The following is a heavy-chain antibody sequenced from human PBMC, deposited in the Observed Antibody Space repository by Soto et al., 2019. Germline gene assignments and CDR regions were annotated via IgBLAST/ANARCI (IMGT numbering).Heavy chain of an antibody. CDR1: GFTVGNNY. Sequence: EAQLVESGGGLVQPGGSLRLSCAASGFTVGNNYMSWDRQAPGKGLEWVSLIYSTGSPFYADSVKDRFIXSXXSSKNTLYLQMNSLRVEDTAVYYCAGHSHKDYWGQGALVTVSS. CDR3: AGHSHKDY. V-gene: IGHV3-66*04. CDR2: IYSTGSP. J-gene: IGHJ4*02.